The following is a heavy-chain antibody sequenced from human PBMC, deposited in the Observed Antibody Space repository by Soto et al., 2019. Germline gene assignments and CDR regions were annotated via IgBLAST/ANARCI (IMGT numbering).Heavy chain of an antibody. V-gene: IGHV1-46*01. J-gene: IGHJ4*02. CDR1: GYIFTNYY. CDR3: ARDSPYDSSGYYYAY. D-gene: IGHD3-22*01. CDR2: INPSGGST. Sequence: QVQLVQSGAEVKKPGASVKVSCKASGYIFTNYYMHWLRQAPGQGLEWMGKINPSGGSTTYAQKCQGRVSMTRDTSTSTVYMELSSLRSEDTAVYYCARDSPYDSSGYYYAYWGKGTLVTVSS.